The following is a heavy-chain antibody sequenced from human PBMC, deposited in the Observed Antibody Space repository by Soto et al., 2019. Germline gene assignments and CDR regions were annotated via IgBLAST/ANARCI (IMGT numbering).Heavy chain of an antibody. D-gene: IGHD6-13*01. CDR3: ARAIAAASAF. J-gene: IGHJ4*02. Sequence: GVSLRLSCAASGFAINNYWMHWVRQAPGKGLEWVANINQDGSDKYYVGSVKGRFSISRDNAKNSLFLQMDSLRADDTAVYYCARAIAAASAFWGQGTLVTVSS. CDR2: INQDGSDK. V-gene: IGHV3-7*01. CDR1: GFAINNYW.